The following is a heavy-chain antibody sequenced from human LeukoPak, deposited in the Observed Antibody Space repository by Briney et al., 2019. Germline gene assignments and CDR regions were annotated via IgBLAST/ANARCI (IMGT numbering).Heavy chain of an antibody. CDR1: GFTFSSYG. D-gene: IGHD6-13*01. V-gene: IGHV3-30*18. Sequence: GGSLRLSCAASGFTFSSYGMHWVRQAPGKGLEWVAVISYDGSNMYYADSVKGRFTISRDNSKNTHFLQMNSLRAEDTAVYYCAKDLVAAAGNYYYYGMDVWGKGTTATVSS. CDR2: ISYDGSNM. CDR3: AKDLVAAAGNYYYYGMDV. J-gene: IGHJ6*04.